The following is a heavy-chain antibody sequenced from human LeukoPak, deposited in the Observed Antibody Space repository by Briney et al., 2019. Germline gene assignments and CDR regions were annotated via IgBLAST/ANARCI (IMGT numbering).Heavy chain of an antibody. D-gene: IGHD2-15*01. CDR1: GYTFTGYY. V-gene: IGHV1-2*02. CDR3: ARGATPSDFDY. Sequence: ASVKVSCKASGYTFTGYYMHWVRQAPGQGLEWMGWINPNSGDTNYAQKLQGRVTMTTDTSTSTAYMDLRSLRSDDTAVYYCARGATPSDFDYWGQGTLVTVSS. J-gene: IGHJ4*02. CDR2: INPNSGDT.